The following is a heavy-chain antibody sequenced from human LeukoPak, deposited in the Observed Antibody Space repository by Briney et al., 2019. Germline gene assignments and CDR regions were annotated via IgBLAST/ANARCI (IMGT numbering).Heavy chain of an antibody. J-gene: IGHJ4*02. CDR2: IYTSGST. Sequence: PSETLSLTCTVSGGSIRSYYWSWIRQPAGKGLEWIGRIYTSGSTNYNPSLKSRVTMSVDTSKNQFSLKLSSVTAADTAVYYCAREAAAGIWGIYYFDYWGQGTLVTVSS. CDR3: AREAAAGIWGIYYFDY. V-gene: IGHV4-4*07. CDR1: GGSIRSYY. D-gene: IGHD6-13*01.